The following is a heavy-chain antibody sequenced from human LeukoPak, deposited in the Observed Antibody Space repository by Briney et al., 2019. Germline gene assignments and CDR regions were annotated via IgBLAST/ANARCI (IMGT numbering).Heavy chain of an antibody. V-gene: IGHV3-48*03. Sequence: GGSLRLSCEASGFSLSSYEMNWVRQAPGKGLEWVSHISSRGSTIYYADSVKGRFTISRDNSKNTLSLQMNSLRAEDTAVYYCAKGGYCSSTSCYVGWFDPWGQGTLVTVSS. CDR1: GFSLSSYE. CDR2: ISSRGSTI. CDR3: AKGGYCSSTSCYVGWFDP. D-gene: IGHD2-2*01. J-gene: IGHJ5*02.